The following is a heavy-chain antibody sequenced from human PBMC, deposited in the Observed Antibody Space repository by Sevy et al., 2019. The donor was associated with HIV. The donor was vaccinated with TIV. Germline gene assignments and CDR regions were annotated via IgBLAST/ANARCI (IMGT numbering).Heavy chain of an antibody. V-gene: IGHV3-21*01. D-gene: IGHD3-22*01. Sequence: GGSLRLSCAASGFTFSSYSMNWVRQAPGKGLEWVSSISSSSSYIYYADSVKGRFPISRDNAKNSLYLQMNSLRAEDTAVYYCAREGGGYYYDSSGYDDAFDIWGQGTMVTVSS. CDR2: ISSSSSYI. CDR1: GFTFSSYS. J-gene: IGHJ3*02. CDR3: AREGGGYYYDSSGYDDAFDI.